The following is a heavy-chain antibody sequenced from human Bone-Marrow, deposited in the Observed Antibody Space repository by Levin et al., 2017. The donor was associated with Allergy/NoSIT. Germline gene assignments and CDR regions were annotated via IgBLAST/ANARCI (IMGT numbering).Heavy chain of an antibody. D-gene: IGHD1-26*01. J-gene: IGHJ5*02. CDR3: VRSVVGPISDWFDP. CDR2: IYPSGTT. Sequence: PSETLSLTCAVSGASISSGNYAWGWIRQPPGKGLEWIGYIYPSGTTYYNPSLKSRVTISKDRSNNQFSLNLTSVTAADTAVYYCVRSVVGPISDWFDPWGQGTLVTVSS. V-gene: IGHV4-30-2*01. CDR1: GASISSGNYA.